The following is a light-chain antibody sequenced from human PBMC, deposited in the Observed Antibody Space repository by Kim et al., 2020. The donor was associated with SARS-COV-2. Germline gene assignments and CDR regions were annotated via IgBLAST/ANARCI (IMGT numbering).Light chain of an antibody. CDR2: TDT. J-gene: IGLJ2*01. CDR3: QSTDSRGAYII. V-gene: IGLV3-25*03. Sequence: SYELTQPHSVSVYPGQTATITCSGDALPRQNTHWYRQRPGQAPVLIISTDTARPSGTPERFSASSSGTTVSMTISGVQAEDEADYYCQSTDSRGAYIIFGGGTKVTVL. CDR1: ALPRQN.